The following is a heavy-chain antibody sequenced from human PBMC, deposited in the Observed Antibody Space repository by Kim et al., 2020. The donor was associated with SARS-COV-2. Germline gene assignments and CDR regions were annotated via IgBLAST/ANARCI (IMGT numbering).Heavy chain of an antibody. CDR2: IWYDGSNK. Sequence: GGSLRLSCAASGFTFSSYGMHWVRQAPGKGLEWVAVIWYDGSNKYYADSVKGRFTISRDNSKNTLYLQMNSLRAEDTAVYYCAKDAWGATAGAGVDGMDVWGQGTTVTVSS. CDR1: GFTFSSYG. D-gene: IGHD1-26*01. J-gene: IGHJ6*02. CDR3: AKDAWGATAGAGVDGMDV. V-gene: IGHV3-33*06.